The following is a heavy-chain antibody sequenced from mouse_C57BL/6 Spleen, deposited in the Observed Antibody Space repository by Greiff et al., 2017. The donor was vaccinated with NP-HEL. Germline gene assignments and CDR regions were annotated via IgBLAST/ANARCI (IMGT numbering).Heavy chain of an antibody. D-gene: IGHD2-4*01. Sequence: QVQLQQPGTELVKPGASVKLSCKASGYTFTSSWMHWVKQRPGQGLEWIGNINPSNGGTNYNEKFKSKATLTVDKSSSTAYMQLSSLTSEDSAVYYCASYDYDGLGAMDYWGQGTSVTVSS. J-gene: IGHJ4*01. CDR2: INPSNGGT. CDR3: ASYDYDGLGAMDY. V-gene: IGHV1-53*01. CDR1: GYTFTSSW.